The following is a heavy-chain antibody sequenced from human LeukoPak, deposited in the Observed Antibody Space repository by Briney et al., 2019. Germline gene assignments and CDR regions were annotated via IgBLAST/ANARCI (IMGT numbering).Heavy chain of an antibody. CDR2: VIPIFGTA. Sequence: GASVKVSCKASGGTFSSYAISWVRQAPGQGLEWMGGVIPIFGTANYAQKFQGRVTITADESTSTAYMELSSLRSEDTAVYYCARDYGSGSYGLDYWGQGTLVTVSS. V-gene: IGHV1-69*13. J-gene: IGHJ4*02. CDR3: ARDYGSGSYGLDY. CDR1: GGTFSSYA. D-gene: IGHD3-10*01.